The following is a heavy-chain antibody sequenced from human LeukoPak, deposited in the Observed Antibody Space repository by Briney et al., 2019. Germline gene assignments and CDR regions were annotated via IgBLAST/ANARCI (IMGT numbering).Heavy chain of an antibody. CDR1: GFTFSSYG. V-gene: IGHV3-30*18. CDR3: AKDQMKLLTEILRSMDV. J-gene: IGHJ6*02. D-gene: IGHD3-3*01. CDR2: ISYDGSNK. Sequence: GGSLRLSCAASGFTFSSYGMHWVRQAPGKGLEWVAVISYDGSNKYYADSVKGRFTISRDNSKNTLYLQMNSLRAEDTAVYYCAKDQMKLLTEILRSMDVWGQGTTVTVSS.